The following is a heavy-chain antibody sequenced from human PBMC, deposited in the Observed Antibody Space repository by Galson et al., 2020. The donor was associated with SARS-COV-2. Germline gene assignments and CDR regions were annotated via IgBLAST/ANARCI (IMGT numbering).Heavy chain of an antibody. CDR1: GYTFTGYY. CDR3: ARLYSSSSWNYYSYYGMDV. J-gene: IGHJ6*02. Sequence: ASVKVSCKASGYTFTGYYMHWVRQAPGQGLEWMGWINPNSGGTNYAQKFQGRVTMTRDTSISTAYMELSRLRSDDTAVYYCARLYSSSSWNYYSYYGMDVWGQGTTVTVSS. CDR2: INPNSGGT. D-gene: IGHD6-13*01. V-gene: IGHV1-2*02.